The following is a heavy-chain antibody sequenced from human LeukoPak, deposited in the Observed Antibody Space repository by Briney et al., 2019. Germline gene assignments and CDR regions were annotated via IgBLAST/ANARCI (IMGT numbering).Heavy chain of an antibody. Sequence: GGSLRLSCAASGFTFSSYSMNWVRQAPGKGLEWVSHITRGGGDTTSYAESVKGRFTISRDNSRNTLYLQMNSLRAEDTAVYYCVKDWTGSYYALDYWGQGTLVTVSS. CDR3: VKDWTGSYYALDY. CDR2: ITRGGGDTT. J-gene: IGHJ4*02. CDR1: GFTFSSYS. D-gene: IGHD3-10*01. V-gene: IGHV3-23*01.